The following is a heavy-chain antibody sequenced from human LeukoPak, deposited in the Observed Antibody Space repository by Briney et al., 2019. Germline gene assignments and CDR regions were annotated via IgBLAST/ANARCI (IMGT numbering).Heavy chain of an antibody. Sequence: PGGSLRLSCAASGFTFHDYGMSRVRQVPGKGLEWVSYISSSSSTIYYADSVKGRFTISRDNAKNSLYLQMNSLRAEDTAVYYCVRELATWGQGTLVTVSS. CDR3: VRELAT. D-gene: IGHD6-6*01. CDR1: GFTFHDYG. J-gene: IGHJ4*02. CDR2: ISSSSSTI. V-gene: IGHV3-48*01.